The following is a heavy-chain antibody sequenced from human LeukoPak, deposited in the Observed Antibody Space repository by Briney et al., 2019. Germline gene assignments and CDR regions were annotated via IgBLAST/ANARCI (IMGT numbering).Heavy chain of an antibody. CDR3: TRDRGAYNLYDY. V-gene: IGHV3-49*03. J-gene: IGHJ4*02. Sequence: GGSLRLSCTASGFTFGDYAMRWIRQAPGKGLEWVGFIRSKAYGETADYAASVKGRFTISRDDSKAIAYLQMNSLKTGDTAVYHCTRDRGAYNLYDYWGQGTLVTVSS. CDR1: GFTFGDYA. D-gene: IGHD1-1*01. CDR2: IRSKAYGETA.